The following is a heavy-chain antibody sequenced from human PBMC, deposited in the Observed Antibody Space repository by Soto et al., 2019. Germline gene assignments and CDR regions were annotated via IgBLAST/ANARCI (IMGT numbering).Heavy chain of an antibody. V-gene: IGHV1-18*04. CDR1: GYTFTSYG. J-gene: IGHJ6*02. CDR3: ARDKSTGGLLRFLEWSGYYHYGMDV. D-gene: IGHD3-3*01. CDR2: ISAYNGNT. Sequence: GASVKVSFKASGYTFTSYGISWLRESAGQGLEWMGWISAYNGNTNYAQKLQGRVTMTTDTSTSTAYMELRSLRSDDTAVYYCARDKSTGGLLRFLEWSGYYHYGMDVWGQGTTVTVSS.